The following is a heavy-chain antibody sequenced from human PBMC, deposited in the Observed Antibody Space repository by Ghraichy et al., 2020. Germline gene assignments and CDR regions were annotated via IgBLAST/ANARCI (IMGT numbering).Heavy chain of an antibody. CDR2: IYYSGRS. CDR3: ARAVAGTRDAFDI. J-gene: IGHJ3*02. CDR1: GDSISTYY. D-gene: IGHD6-19*01. Sequence: SETLSLTCTVSGDSISTYYWNWIRQPPGKGLEWIGYIYYSGRSDNNPSLKGRVTISVDTSKNQFSLKLSSVTAADTAVYYCARAVAGTRDAFDIWGQGTRVTVSS. V-gene: IGHV4-59*08.